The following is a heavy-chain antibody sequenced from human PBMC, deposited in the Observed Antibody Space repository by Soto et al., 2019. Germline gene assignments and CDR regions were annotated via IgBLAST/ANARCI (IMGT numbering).Heavy chain of an antibody. D-gene: IGHD6-13*01. Sequence: EVQMVESGVGLFHPGGSLRLSCEAAGFACGSSWMTWVRQAPGKGLEWVANIRRDGSARYYVDSGPGRFTTCRDNAKNPLYLQMDRLKAGDTDLYFCARDVSPGSSSLFLDAFEIWGHGTMGTVSS. CDR3: ARDVSPGSSSLFLDAFEI. V-gene: IGHV3-7*05. J-gene: IGHJ3*02. CDR1: GFACGSSW. CDR2: IRRDGSAR.